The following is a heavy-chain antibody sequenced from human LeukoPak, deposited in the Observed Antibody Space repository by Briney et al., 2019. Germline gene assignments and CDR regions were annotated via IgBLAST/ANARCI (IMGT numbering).Heavy chain of an antibody. D-gene: IGHD1-7*01. V-gene: IGHV5-51*01. CDR3: AAHTRTAGALDAFDI. CDR1: GYSFTSYW. CDR2: IYPGDSDT. J-gene: IGHJ3*02. Sequence: GESLKISCKGSGYSFTSYWIGWVRQMPGKGLEWMGIIYPGDSDTRYSPSFQGQVTISADKSISTAYLQWSSLKASDTAMYYCAAHTRTAGALDAFDIWGQGTMVTVSS.